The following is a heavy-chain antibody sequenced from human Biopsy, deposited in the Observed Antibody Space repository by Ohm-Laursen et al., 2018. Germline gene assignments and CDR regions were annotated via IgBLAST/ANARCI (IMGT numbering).Heavy chain of an antibody. D-gene: IGHD3-22*01. CDR2: GYYTGST. CDR3: ARDRGYYSDRTVPGYFDL. Sequence: GTLSFTCTVSGDSISSYYWSWIRQPPGKGLQWIGYGYYTGSTDYNPSLQSRVTISVDTSKNHFSLRLRSVTPADTAIYYCARDRGYYSDRTVPGYFDLWGRGTLVTVSS. V-gene: IGHV4-59*01. J-gene: IGHJ2*01. CDR1: GDSISSYY.